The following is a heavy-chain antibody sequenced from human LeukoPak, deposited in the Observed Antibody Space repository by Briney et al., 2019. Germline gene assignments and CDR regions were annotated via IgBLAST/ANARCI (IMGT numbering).Heavy chain of an antibody. CDR3: ARHVYSSSWYVSNWFDP. CDR1: GYSFTSYW. V-gene: IGHV5-51*01. CDR2: IYRGDSDT. Sequence: GESLKISCKGSGYSFTSYWIGWVRQMPGKGLEWMGIIYRGDSDTRYSPSFQGQITISADKSISTAYLQWSSLKASDTAMYYCARHVYSSSWYVSNWFDPWGQGTLVTVSS. D-gene: IGHD6-13*01. J-gene: IGHJ5*02.